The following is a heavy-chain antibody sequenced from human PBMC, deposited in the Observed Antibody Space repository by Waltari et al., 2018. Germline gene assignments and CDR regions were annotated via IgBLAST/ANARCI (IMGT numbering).Heavy chain of an antibody. V-gene: IGHV3-74*01. CDR2: IKSDGSGT. CDR3: ARDVSYGFDI. CDR1: GFTFNRHG. Sequence: ELQLVESGGDLVQPGGSLRLSWAASGFTFNRHGMHWVRQAPGKGLVWVSYIKSDGSGTTYADSVKGRFTISRDNAKNTLYLQMNSLRAEDTAVYYCARDVSYGFDIWGQGTMVTVSS. J-gene: IGHJ3*02.